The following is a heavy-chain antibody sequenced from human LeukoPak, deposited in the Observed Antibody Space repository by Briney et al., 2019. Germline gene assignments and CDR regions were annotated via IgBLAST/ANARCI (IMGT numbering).Heavy chain of an antibody. V-gene: IGHV1-2*04. D-gene: IGHD3-10*01. CDR3: ARSRMVRGVMHFDY. Sequence: ASVKVSCKASGYTFTGYYMHWVRQAPGQGLEWMGWINPNSGGTNYAQKFQGWVTMTRDTSISTAYMELSRLRSDDTAVYYCARSRMVRGVMHFDYWGQGTLVTVSS. J-gene: IGHJ4*02. CDR1: GYTFTGYY. CDR2: INPNSGGT.